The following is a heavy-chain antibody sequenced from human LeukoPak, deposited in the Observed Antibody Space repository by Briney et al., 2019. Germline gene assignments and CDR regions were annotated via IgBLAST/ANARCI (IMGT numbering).Heavy chain of an antibody. J-gene: IGHJ1*01. CDR1: GYTFTSYD. D-gene: IGHD7-27*01. CDR2: INPNSGFT. CDR3: ARNFRGRLGRNWDQEYFHH. V-gene: IGHV1-2*02. Sequence: ASVKVSCKASGYTFTSYDINWVRQAPGQGLEWMGWINPNSGFTNYAEKFQDRVTMTRDTSISTVYMELSRLRSDDTAVYYCARNFRGRLGRNWDQEYFHHWGQGTLVTVSS.